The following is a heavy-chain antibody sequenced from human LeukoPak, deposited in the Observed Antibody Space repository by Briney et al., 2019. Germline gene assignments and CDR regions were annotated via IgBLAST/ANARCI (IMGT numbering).Heavy chain of an antibody. D-gene: IGHD3-9*01. CDR2: LSGTGSNT. J-gene: IGHJ4*02. CDR3: ARDRRNSVLRYFDWLSY. CDR1: GFSFSRCA. Sequence: GGSLRLSCAASGFSFSRCAMSWVRQAPGKGLEWVSTLSGTGSNTYYADSVKGRFTISRDNAKNSLYLQMNSLRDEDTAVYYCARDRRNSVLRYFDWLSYWGQGTLVTVSS. V-gene: IGHV3-23*01.